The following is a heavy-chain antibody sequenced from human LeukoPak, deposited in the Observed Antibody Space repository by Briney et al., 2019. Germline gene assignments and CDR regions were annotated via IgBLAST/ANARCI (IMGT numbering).Heavy chain of an antibody. CDR2: ISSSGSSI. D-gene: IGHD3-22*01. J-gene: IGHJ3*02. CDR3: ATNGDYYDSSGYFDAFDI. CDR1: GFTFSSYE. Sequence: GGSLRLSCAASGFTFSSYEMNWVRQAPGKELEGVSYISSSGSSIYYADSVKGRFTISRDNAKNSLYLQMNSLGAEDTAVYYCATNGDYYDSSGYFDAFDIWGQGTMVTVSS. V-gene: IGHV3-48*03.